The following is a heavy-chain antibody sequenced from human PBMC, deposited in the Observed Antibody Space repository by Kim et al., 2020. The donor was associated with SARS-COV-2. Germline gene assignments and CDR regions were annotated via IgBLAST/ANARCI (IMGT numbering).Heavy chain of an antibody. Sequence: SETLSLTCTVSGDSISSSTSYWGWIRQPPGKGLEWIGTIYFGGSTYYNPSVKSRVTISIDTSKNQFSLTLSSLTAADTAVYYCARGTIVVVGGTGFDSWGQGTLVTVSS. J-gene: IGHJ4*02. CDR2: IYFGGST. V-gene: IGHV4-39*07. D-gene: IGHD2-21*01. CDR3: ARGTIVVVGGTGFDS. CDR1: GDSISSSTSY.